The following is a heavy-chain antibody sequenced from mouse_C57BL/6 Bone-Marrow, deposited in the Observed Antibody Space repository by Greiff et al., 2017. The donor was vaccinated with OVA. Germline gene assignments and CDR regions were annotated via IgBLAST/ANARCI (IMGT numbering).Heavy chain of an antibody. D-gene: IGHD4-1*01. J-gene: IGHJ2*01. V-gene: IGHV5-4*03. CDR1: GFTFSSYA. CDR3: ARNWADY. Sequence: EVKLQESGGGLVKPGGSLKLSCAASGFTFSSYAMSWVRQTPEKRLEWVATISDGGSYTYYPDNVKGRFTISRDNAKNNLYLQMSHLKSEDTAMYYCARNWADYWGQGTTLTVSS. CDR2: ISDGGSYT.